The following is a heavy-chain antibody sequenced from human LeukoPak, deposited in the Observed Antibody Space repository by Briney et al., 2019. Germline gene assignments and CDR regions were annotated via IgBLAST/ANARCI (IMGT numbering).Heavy chain of an antibody. D-gene: IGHD6-13*01. Sequence: PGGSLRLSCAASGFTVSSNYMSWVRRAPGKGLEWVSVMYSGGDTYYADSVKGRFTFSRDISKNTLYLQMNGLRTEDTAMYYCARDAPQVPAAGVLASWGQGTLVTVSS. J-gene: IGHJ5*02. CDR1: GFTVSSNY. CDR2: MYSGGDT. V-gene: IGHV3-53*01. CDR3: ARDAPQVPAAGVLAS.